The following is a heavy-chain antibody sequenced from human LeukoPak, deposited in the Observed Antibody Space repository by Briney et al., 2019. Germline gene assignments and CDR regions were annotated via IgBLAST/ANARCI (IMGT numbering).Heavy chain of an antibody. D-gene: IGHD3-9*01. CDR1: GYTFTSYG. J-gene: IGHJ3*02. CDR3: ARKLGDSDILTGIWSAFDI. V-gene: IGHV1-18*01. CDR2: ISAYNGNT. Sequence: GASVKVSCKASGYTFTSYGISLVRQAPGQGLEWMGWISAYNGNTNYAQKLQGRVTMTTDTSTSTAYMELRRLRSEDTAAYYCARKLGDSDILTGIWSAFDIWGQGTMVTVSS.